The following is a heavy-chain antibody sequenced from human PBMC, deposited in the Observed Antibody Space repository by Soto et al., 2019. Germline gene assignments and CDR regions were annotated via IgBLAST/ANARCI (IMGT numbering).Heavy chain of an antibody. Sequence: PSETLSLTCAVSGGSISSGGYSWSWVRQPPGKGLEWIGSIYHSGSTYYNSSLKSRVTISVDRSKNQFSLKVTYVTAADTAVYYCARVGRAYGMDVWGQGTTVTVSS. CDR2: IYHSGST. CDR3: ARVGRAYGMDV. D-gene: IGHD3-10*01. V-gene: IGHV4-30-2*01. CDR1: GGSISSGGYS. J-gene: IGHJ6*02.